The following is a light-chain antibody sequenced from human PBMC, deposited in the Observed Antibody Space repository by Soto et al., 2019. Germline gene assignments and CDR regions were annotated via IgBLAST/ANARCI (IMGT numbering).Light chain of an antibody. CDR1: QSITNNY. CDR2: GAS. Sequence: EIVLTQSPGTLSLSPGERATLSCRASQSITNNYLAWYQQKPGRAHRLLIYGASSRATGIPDRFSGSGSGTDFTLTISRLEPEDFAVYYCQQYGSSPITFGQGTRLEIK. CDR3: QQYGSSPIT. V-gene: IGKV3-20*01. J-gene: IGKJ5*01.